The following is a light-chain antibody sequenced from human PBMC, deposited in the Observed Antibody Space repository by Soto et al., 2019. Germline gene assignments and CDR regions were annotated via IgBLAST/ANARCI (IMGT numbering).Light chain of an antibody. V-gene: IGKV1-16*01. Sequence: DIRMTQSPSSLSASVGDRVTITCRASQSIDTHLNWYQQHPGKAPNALIYEASNLQSGVPSRFSGSGSGTDFTLTISSLQPDDFATYHCQQYSSFSTFGQGTKVEIK. CDR1: QSIDTH. J-gene: IGKJ1*01. CDR2: EAS. CDR3: QQYSSFST.